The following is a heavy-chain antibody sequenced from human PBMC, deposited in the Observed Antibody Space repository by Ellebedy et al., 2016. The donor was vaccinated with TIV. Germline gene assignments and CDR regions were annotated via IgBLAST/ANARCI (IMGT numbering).Heavy chain of an antibody. CDR2: ISSSSSTI. V-gene: IGHV3-48*01. D-gene: IGHD4-11*01. J-gene: IGHJ2*01. Sequence: GESLKISXAASGFTFSTYAMNWVRQAPGKGLEWVSYISSSSSTIYYADSVKGRFTISRDNAKNSLYLQMNSLRAEDTAVYYCARAHCCDYQGYWYFDLWGRGTLVTVSS. CDR1: GFTFSTYA. CDR3: ARAHCCDYQGYWYFDL.